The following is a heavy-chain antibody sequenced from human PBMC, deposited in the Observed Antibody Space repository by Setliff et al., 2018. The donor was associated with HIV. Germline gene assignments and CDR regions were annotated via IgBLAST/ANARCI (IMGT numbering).Heavy chain of an antibody. J-gene: IGHJ4*01. CDR3: TRRGRAPGTADLEAY. V-gene: IGHV5-51*01. CDR1: GYSFVNYW. CDR2: IWPADSDT. Sequence: GESLKISCKASGYSFVNYWIGWVRQMPGKGLEWIGVIWPADSDTRYSPSFQGQVTISADRSITTAYPQWSSLRASDTAMYYCTRRGRAPGTADLEAYWGQGTLVTVS. D-gene: IGHD2-21*02.